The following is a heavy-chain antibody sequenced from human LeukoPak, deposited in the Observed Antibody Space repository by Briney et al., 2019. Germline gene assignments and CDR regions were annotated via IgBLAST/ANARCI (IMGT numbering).Heavy chain of an antibody. V-gene: IGHV3-23*01. J-gene: IGHJ4*02. CDR2: ISGSGFST. D-gene: IGHD3-22*01. CDR1: GFTFSSYA. Sequence: GGSLRLSCAASGFTFSSYAMSWVRQAPGKGLEWVSGISGSGFSTYYADSVKGRFTISRDNSKNTLYLQMNSLRDEDTAVYYCARDFSYYDSSGYYYLNYWGQGTLVTVSS. CDR3: ARDFSYYDSSGYYYLNY.